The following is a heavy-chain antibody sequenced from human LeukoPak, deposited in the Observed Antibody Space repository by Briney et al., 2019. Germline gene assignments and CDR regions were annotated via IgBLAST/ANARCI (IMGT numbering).Heavy chain of an antibody. J-gene: IGHJ4*02. CDR2: INHSGST. D-gene: IGHD6-13*01. CDR1: DGSFSGYY. CDR3: ARGPGITAAGNFDY. Sequence: SETLSLTCAVYDGSFSGYYWSWIRQPPGKGLEWIGEINHSGSTNYNPPLKSRVTVSVDTSKNQFSLKLSSVTAADTAVYYCARGPGITAAGNFDYWGQGTLVTVSS. V-gene: IGHV4-34*01.